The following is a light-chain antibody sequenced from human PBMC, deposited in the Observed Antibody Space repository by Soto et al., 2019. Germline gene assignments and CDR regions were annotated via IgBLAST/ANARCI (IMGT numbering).Light chain of an antibody. CDR3: QQYNNWPLT. Sequence: EIGMTQSPSSLSVSPGERATLSCRASQSVSSNLAWYQQKPGQAPMLLIYGASTRATGIPARFSGSGSGTEFTLTISSLQSEDFAVYYCQQYNNWPLTFGGGTKVEIK. CDR2: GAS. CDR1: QSVSSN. J-gene: IGKJ4*01. V-gene: IGKV3D-15*01.